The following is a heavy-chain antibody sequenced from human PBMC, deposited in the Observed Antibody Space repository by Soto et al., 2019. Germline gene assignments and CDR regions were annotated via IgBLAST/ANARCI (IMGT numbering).Heavy chain of an antibody. V-gene: IGHV1-24*01. CDR3: ATVLAVTSYFDY. J-gene: IGHJ4*02. Sequence: GASVKVSCKVSGYTLTELSMHWVRQAPGKGLEWMGGFDPEDGETIYAQKFQGRVTMTEDTSTDTAYMELSSLRSEDTAVYYCATVLAVTSYFDYWGQGTLVTVSS. CDR1: GYTLTELS. D-gene: IGHD6-19*01. CDR2: FDPEDGET.